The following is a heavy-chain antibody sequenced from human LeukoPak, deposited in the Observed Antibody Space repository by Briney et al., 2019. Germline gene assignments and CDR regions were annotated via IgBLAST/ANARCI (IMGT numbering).Heavy chain of an antibody. CDR3: ARAFPKFIAAAGTLYGPGDI. CDR1: GFTFSSYG. V-gene: IGHV3-30*02. CDR2: IRYDGSNK. J-gene: IGHJ3*02. Sequence: PGGSLRLSCAASGFTFSSYGMHWVRQAPGKGLEWVAFIRYDGSNKYYADSVKGRFTISRDNSKNTLYLQMNSLRAEDTAVYYCARAFPKFIAAAGTLYGPGDIWGQGTMVTVSS. D-gene: IGHD6-13*01.